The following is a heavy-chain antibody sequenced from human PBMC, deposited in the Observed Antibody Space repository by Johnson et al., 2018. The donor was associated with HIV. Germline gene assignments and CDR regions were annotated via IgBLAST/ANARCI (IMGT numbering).Heavy chain of an antibody. CDR2: IYSGGST. J-gene: IGHJ3*02. V-gene: IGHV3-66*01. CDR3: ASWSWGRRWSGFDI. Sequence: VQLVESGGGLVQPGGSLRLSCAASGFTFSSYGMHWVRQAPGKGLEWVSLIYSGGSTYYADSVKGRFTISRDNSKNTLYLQMNSLRAEDTAVYYCASWSWGRRWSGFDIWGQGTMVTVSS. D-gene: IGHD4-23*01. CDR1: GFTFSSYG.